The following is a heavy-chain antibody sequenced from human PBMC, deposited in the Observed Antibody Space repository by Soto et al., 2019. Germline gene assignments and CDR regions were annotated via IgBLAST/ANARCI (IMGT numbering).Heavy chain of an antibody. V-gene: IGHV5-10-1*01. D-gene: IGHD6-6*01. Sequence: GESRKISCKGSGYSFTSYWISWVRQMPGKGLEWMGRIDPSDSYTNYSPSFQGHVTISADKSISTAYLQWSSLKASDTAMYYCARQNRIAARPDYFDYWGQGTLVTVSS. CDR1: GYSFTSYW. CDR3: ARQNRIAARPDYFDY. CDR2: IDPSDSYT. J-gene: IGHJ4*02.